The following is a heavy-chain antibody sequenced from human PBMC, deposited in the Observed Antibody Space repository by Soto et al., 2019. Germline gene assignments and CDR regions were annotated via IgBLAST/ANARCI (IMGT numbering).Heavy chain of an antibody. D-gene: IGHD1-26*01. J-gene: IGHJ3*02. V-gene: IGHV3-30*18. Sequence: GGSLRLSCAASGIAFNSYGMHWVRQAPGKGLEWVAAISYDGSNKYYGDSVKGRFTISRDNSKNTLYLQMNSARGEDTALYYCAKSRTREGSGAFDIWGQGTMVTVSS. CDR3: AKSRTREGSGAFDI. CDR1: GIAFNSYG. CDR2: ISYDGSNK.